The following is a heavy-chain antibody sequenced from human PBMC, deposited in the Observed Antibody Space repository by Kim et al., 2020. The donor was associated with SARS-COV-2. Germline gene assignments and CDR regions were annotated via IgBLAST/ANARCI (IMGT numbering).Heavy chain of an antibody. CDR3: ARGGSFLIAMTAYYFEY. J-gene: IGHJ4*02. CDR2: IIPVLGIV. CDR1: GYTFSSYA. V-gene: IGHV1-69*13. Sequence: SVKVSCKASGYTFSSYAISWVRQAPGQGLEWMGGIIPVLGIVNHAQKFQGRVTITADESTSTASMEMTSLKSEDTAVYYCARGGSFLIAMTAYYFEYWGQGTLVTVSS. D-gene: IGHD6-19*01.